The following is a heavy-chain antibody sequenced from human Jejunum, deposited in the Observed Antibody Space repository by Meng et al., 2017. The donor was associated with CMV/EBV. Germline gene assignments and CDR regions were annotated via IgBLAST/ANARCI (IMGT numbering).Heavy chain of an antibody. Sequence: SGFTFSSYAMSWARQAPGKGLEWVSGISGSGDNTFYADSVEGRFTISRDNSMNTLYLQMNSLRDDDTAVYYCAKDRGGVSYGMDVWGQGTSVTVSS. V-gene: IGHV3-23*01. D-gene: IGHD6-6*01. CDR2: ISGSGDNT. CDR3: AKDRGGVSYGMDV. CDR1: GFTFSSYA. J-gene: IGHJ6*02.